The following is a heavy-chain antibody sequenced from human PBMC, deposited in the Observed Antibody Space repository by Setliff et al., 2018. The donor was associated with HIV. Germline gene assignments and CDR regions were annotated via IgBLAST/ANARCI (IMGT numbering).Heavy chain of an antibody. J-gene: IGHJ5*02. CDR1: GGSFGVYR. CDR2: IDSSGTT. D-gene: IGHD3-10*01. V-gene: IGHV4-4*07. CDR3: ASDRHSSGLGSYGP. Sequence: SETLSLTCTISGGSFGVYRWSWIRQSAGRGLEWSGRIDSSGTTDYKPSLKGRVAISVDTSRNQFSLRVTSVTAADTAVYFCASDRHSSGLGSYGPWGPGILVTV.